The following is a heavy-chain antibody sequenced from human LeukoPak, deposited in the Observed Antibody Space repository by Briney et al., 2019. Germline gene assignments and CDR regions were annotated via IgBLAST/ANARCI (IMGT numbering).Heavy chain of an antibody. Sequence: PGGSLRLSCAASGFTFSYYGMNWVRQAPGKGLEWVSGINWNGGSTGYADSVKGRFTISRDNAKNSLYLQMNSLRAEDTALYYCARAEGGYYDAYYMDVWGKGTTVTVSS. CDR2: INWNGGST. D-gene: IGHD3-22*01. V-gene: IGHV3-20*04. CDR3: ARAEGGYYDAYYMDV. J-gene: IGHJ6*03. CDR1: GFTFSYYG.